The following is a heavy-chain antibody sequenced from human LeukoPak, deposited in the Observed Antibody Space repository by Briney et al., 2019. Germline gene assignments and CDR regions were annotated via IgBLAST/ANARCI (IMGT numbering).Heavy chain of an antibody. D-gene: IGHD6-19*01. V-gene: IGHV4-4*07. CDR3: ARDAEQWLVEGPRGFDP. CDR1: GGSISSYY. J-gene: IGHJ5*02. Sequence: SETLSLTCTVSGGSISSYYWSWIRQPAGKGLEWIGRIYTSGSTNYNPSLKSRVTMSVDTSKSQFSLKLSSVTAADTAVYYCARDAEQWLVEGPRGFDPWGQGTLVTVSS. CDR2: IYTSGST.